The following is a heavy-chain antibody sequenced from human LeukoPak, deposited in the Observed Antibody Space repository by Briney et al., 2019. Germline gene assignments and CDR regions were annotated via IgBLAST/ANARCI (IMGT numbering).Heavy chain of an antibody. V-gene: IGHV1-69*05. Sequence: SVKVSCKASGGTFSSYAISWVRQAPGQGLEWMGGIIPIFGTANYAQKFQGRVTITTDESTSTAYMELSSLRSEDTAVYYCARGVVPAAGTYFDYWGQGTLVTVSS. D-gene: IGHD2-2*01. CDR2: IIPIFGTA. CDR3: ARGVVPAAGTYFDY. J-gene: IGHJ4*02. CDR1: GGTFSSYA.